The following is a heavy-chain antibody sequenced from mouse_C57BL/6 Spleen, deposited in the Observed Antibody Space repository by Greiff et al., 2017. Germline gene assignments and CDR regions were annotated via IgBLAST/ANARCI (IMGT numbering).Heavy chain of an antibody. CDR1: GYTFTDYY. CDR3: ARDLWPRAYFDY. D-gene: IGHD1-1*02. Sequence: QVHVKQSGAELVRPGASVKLSCKASGYTFTDYYINWVKQRPGQGLEWIARIYPGSGNTYYNEKFKGKATLTAEKSSSTAYMQLSSLTSEDSAVYFCARDLWPRAYFDYWRQGTTLTVSS. J-gene: IGHJ2*01. CDR2: IYPGSGNT. V-gene: IGHV1-76*01.